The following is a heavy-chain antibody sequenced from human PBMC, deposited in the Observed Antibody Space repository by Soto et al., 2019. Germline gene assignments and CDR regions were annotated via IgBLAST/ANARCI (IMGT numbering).Heavy chain of an antibody. CDR1: GYGFTTYG. V-gene: IGHV1-18*01. CDR2: ISAHNGNT. J-gene: IGHJ4*02. Sequence: QVHLVQSGAEVKKPGASVKVSCKGSGYGFTTYGITWVRQAPGQGLEWMAWISAHNGNTNYAQKLQGRVTVTRDTSTSTAYMWLGSLRSDDTAVYYCARGRYGDYWGQGALVTVSS. CDR3: ARGRYGDY. D-gene: IGHD1-1*01.